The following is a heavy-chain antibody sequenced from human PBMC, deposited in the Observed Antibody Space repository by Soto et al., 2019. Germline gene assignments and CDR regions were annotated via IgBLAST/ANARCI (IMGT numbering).Heavy chain of an antibody. Sequence: EVQLVESGGGLVQPGGSLRLSCAASGFTFSSYSMNWVRQAPGKGLEWVSYISSGSSTIYYADSVKGRFTISRDNAKNSLYLQMSSRRAEDTAVYYCARRGGISFDYWGQGTLVTVSS. J-gene: IGHJ4*02. CDR2: ISSGSSTI. CDR3: ARRGGISFDY. CDR1: GFTFSSYS. V-gene: IGHV3-48*01.